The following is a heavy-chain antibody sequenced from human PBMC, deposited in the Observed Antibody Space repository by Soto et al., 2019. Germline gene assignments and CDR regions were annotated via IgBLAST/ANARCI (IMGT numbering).Heavy chain of an antibody. CDR1: GYTFTGYY. D-gene: IGHD6-6*01. V-gene: IGHV1-2*02. J-gene: IGHJ6*02. Sequence: QVHLVQSGAEVKKPGASVKVSCKASGYTFTGYYMHWVRQAPGQGLEWMGWISPNSGGTNFAHKYQGRDTMTTDTSINTAYLELSRLTYDDTAVYYCARDRVPFSSSSGHYYYGMDVWGQGTTVTVSS. CDR2: ISPNSGGT. CDR3: ARDRVPFSSSSGHYYYGMDV.